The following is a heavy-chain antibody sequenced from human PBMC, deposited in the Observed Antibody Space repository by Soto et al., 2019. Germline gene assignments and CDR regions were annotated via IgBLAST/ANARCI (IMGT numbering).Heavy chain of an antibody. Sequence: GASVKVSCKASGATFRSYAISWVRQAPGQGLEWMGGIIPIFGTANYAQKFQGRVPITADESTSTAYMELSSLRSEDTAVYYCARGSYHPWPTDYWLQGTLVTVSS. D-gene: IGHD3-10*01. J-gene: IGHJ4*02. CDR2: IIPIFGTA. CDR3: ARGSYHPWPTDY. V-gene: IGHV1-69*13. CDR1: GATFRSYA.